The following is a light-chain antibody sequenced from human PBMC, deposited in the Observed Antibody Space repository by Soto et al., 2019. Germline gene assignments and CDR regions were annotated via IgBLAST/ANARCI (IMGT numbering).Light chain of an antibody. CDR1: QSVSSY. Sequence: EIVLTQSPATLSLSPGERATLSCRTSQSVSSYFAWYQQKPGRAPRLLIYDASNRATGIPARFIGIGSGTDFTLTISSLEPEDFAVYYCQQRSNWPITFGQGTRLEIK. CDR2: DAS. V-gene: IGKV3-11*01. CDR3: QQRSNWPIT. J-gene: IGKJ5*01.